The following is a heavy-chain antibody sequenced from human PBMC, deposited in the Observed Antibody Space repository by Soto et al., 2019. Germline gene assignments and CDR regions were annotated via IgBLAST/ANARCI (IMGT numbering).Heavy chain of an antibody. J-gene: IGHJ6*03. Sequence: EVPLLESGGGLVQPGGSLRLSCAASGFTFSSYAMSWVRQAPGKGLEWVSAISGSGGSTYYADSVKGRFTISRDNSKNTLYLQMNSLRAEDTAVYYCAKATVTTWDYYYYMDVWGKGTTVTVSS. CDR2: ISGSGGST. D-gene: IGHD4-17*01. CDR3: AKATVTTWDYYYYMDV. CDR1: GFTFSSYA. V-gene: IGHV3-23*01.